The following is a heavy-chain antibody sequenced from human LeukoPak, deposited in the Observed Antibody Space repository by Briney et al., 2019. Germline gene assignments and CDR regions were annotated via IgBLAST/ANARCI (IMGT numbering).Heavy chain of an antibody. J-gene: IGHJ3*02. CDR1: GDSVSINSAA. CDR3: ATTVETGDAFDI. CDR2: TYYRSKWYN. Sequence: SQTLSLTFAISGDSVSINSAARSWIRLSPWRGLEWLGSTYYRSKWYNDYAVSVRRRITINPDTSKNLFSLQLNSVTPEDTAEYYCATTVETGDAFDIWGPGTRVTVSS. D-gene: IGHD1-1*01. V-gene: IGHV6-1*01.